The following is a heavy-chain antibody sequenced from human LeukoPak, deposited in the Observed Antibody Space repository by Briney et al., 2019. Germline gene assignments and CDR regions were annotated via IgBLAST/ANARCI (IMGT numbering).Heavy chain of an antibody. V-gene: IGHV4-34*01. CDR2: INQRRNT. Sequence: TSETLSLTCVVYGGSFSGYSWSWIRQPPGKGLEWIGEINQRRNTNYNPSLKSRVTISIDTSKNQFSLKLSSVTAADTAVYYCARHGWHAWYFDLWGRGTLVTASS. CDR1: GGSFSGYS. J-gene: IGHJ2*01. D-gene: IGHD6-19*01. CDR3: ARHGWHAWYFDL.